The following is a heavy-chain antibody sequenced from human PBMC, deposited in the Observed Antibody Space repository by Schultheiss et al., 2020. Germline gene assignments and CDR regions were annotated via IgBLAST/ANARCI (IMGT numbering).Heavy chain of an antibody. CDR2: IYHSGST. CDR1: GGSISSDHW. Sequence: SETLSLTCAVSGGSISSDHWWSWVRQPPGKGLEWIGEIYHSGSTNYNPSLKSRVTISVDKSKNQFSLKLSSVTAADTAVYYCARDLGGDIDYYGSGSSPYYYDSRVYYFDYWGQGTLVTVSS. J-gene: IGHJ4*02. CDR3: ARDLGGDIDYYGSGSSPYYYDSRVYYFDY. D-gene: IGHD3-10*01. V-gene: IGHV4-4*02.